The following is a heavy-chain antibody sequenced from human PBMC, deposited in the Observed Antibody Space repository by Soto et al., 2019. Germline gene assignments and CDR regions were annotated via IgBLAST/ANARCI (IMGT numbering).Heavy chain of an antibody. D-gene: IGHD3-10*01. J-gene: IGHJ6*02. Sequence: QVQLQESGPGLVKHSETLSLTCTVSGGSITNYYCSWFRQPPGKGLDWIGYIQYNGYSAYNLSLRRRVNMSMDTSKTQSSLMVESVTATDTAVYYCARHGFGPLHGLVDVWGQGTTVIVSS. V-gene: IGHV4-59*08. CDR2: IQYNGYS. CDR3: ARHGFGPLHGLVDV. CDR1: GGSITNYY.